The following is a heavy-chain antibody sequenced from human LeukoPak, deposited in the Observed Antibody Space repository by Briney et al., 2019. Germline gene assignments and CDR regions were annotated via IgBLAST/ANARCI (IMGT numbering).Heavy chain of an antibody. Sequence: GGSLRLPCAVSGVPFNAWMSWVRQAPGKGLEWVGRIKGKSAGGTTDYAAPVKGRFTILKDDSENTLYLQMNSLTTEDTAVYYCTWLYSDAFNIWGQGTMVTVSS. CDR2: IKGKSAGGTT. V-gene: IGHV3-15*01. D-gene: IGHD2-15*01. J-gene: IGHJ3*02. CDR1: GVPFNAW. CDR3: TWLYSDAFNI.